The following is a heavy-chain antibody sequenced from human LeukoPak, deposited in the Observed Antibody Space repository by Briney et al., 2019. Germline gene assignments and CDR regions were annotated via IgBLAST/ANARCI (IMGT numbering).Heavy chain of an antibody. D-gene: IGHD1-26*01. Sequence: GGSLRLSCAASGFIFSDYNMHWVRQAPGKGLEWVSYITHSGRTISYADSVKGRFTISRDNARNSLYLQMNSLRDDDTAVYFXARPSSGAYDYWGQGTLVTVSS. CDR1: GFIFSDYN. CDR3: ARPSSGAYDY. V-gene: IGHV3-48*02. CDR2: ITHSGRTI. J-gene: IGHJ4*02.